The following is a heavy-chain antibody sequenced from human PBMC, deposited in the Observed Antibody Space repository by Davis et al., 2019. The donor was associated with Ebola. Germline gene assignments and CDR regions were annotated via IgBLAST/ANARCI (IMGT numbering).Heavy chain of an antibody. Sequence: GGSLRLSCAASGFAFSSYGIHWVRQAPGKGLEWAAFIRYDGSNKYYADSVKGRFTTSRDNSKNTLYLQMNSLRAEDTAVYYCARGERWQEYFQHWGQGTLVTVSS. CDR1: GFAFSSYG. CDR2: IRYDGSNK. J-gene: IGHJ1*01. V-gene: IGHV3-30*02. CDR3: ARGERWQEYFQH. D-gene: IGHD4-23*01.